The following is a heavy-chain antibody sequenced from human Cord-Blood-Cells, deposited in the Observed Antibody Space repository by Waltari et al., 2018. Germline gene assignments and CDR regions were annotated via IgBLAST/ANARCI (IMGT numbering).Heavy chain of an antibody. D-gene: IGHD5-18*01. CDR2: IYYSGST. J-gene: IGHJ4*02. V-gene: IGHV4-39*01. Sequence: QLQLQESAPGLVTPSETLYRTCTVPVGSISSSSYYWGWFRQPPGKGLELIGIIYYSGSTYYNPSLKSRVTISVDTSKNQFSLKLSSVTAADTAVYYCARHLRGYSYGYYFDYWGQGTLVTVSS. CDR1: VGSISSSSYY. CDR3: ARHLRGYSYGYYFDY.